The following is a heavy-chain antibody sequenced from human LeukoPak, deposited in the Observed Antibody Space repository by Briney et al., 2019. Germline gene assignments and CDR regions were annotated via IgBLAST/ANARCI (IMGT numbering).Heavy chain of an antibody. CDR3: ARVPSGYTLGYGYYYYYMDV. Sequence: PGGSLRLSCAVSEFTFSDYTMTWVRQAPGKGLEWVSYISTSSSTIYYADSVKGRFTISRDNTKNALYLQMNSLRAEDKAVYYCARVPSGYTLGYGYYYYYMDVWGKGTTVTVSS. V-gene: IGHV3-48*04. CDR1: EFTFSDYT. CDR2: ISTSSSTI. D-gene: IGHD5-18*01. J-gene: IGHJ6*03.